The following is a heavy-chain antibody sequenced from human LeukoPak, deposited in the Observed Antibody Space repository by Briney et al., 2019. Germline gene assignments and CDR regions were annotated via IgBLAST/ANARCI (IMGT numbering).Heavy chain of an antibody. Sequence: GGSLRLSCAASGLTFSSYGMHWVRQAPGKGLEWVAVIWYDGSNKYYADSVKGRFTISRDNSKNTLYLQMNSLRAEDTAVYYCAREGPVWSGYYTVWGQGTLVTVSS. CDR3: AREGPVWSGYYTV. CDR1: GLTFSSYG. CDR2: IWYDGSNK. D-gene: IGHD3-3*01. V-gene: IGHV3-33*01. J-gene: IGHJ4*02.